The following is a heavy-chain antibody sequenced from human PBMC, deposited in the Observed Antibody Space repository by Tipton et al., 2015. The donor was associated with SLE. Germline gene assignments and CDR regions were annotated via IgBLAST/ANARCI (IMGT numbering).Heavy chain of an antibody. D-gene: IGHD2-15*01. J-gene: IGHJ1*01. CDR3: ARGGGYCSGGSCYLQH. CDR2: IYYSGST. CDR1: GGSISSSSYY. Sequence: TLSLTCTVSGGSISSSSYYWGWIRQPPGKGLEWIGSIYYSGSTYYNPSLKSRFTISVDTSKNQFSLKLSSVTAADTAVYYCARGGGYCSGGSCYLQHWGQGTLVTVFS. V-gene: IGHV4-39*07.